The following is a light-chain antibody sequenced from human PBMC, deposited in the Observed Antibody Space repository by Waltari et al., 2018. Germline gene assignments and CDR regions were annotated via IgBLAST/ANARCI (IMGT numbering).Light chain of an antibody. Sequence: CRARQSISNTLAWYQQKPGQAPRLLVCATSAGDTGVPGRFSRSGLGTEFTLTINSLQSEDFAGDYCQQYSDWPPGTFGPGTKVDIK. CDR1: QSISNT. J-gene: IGKJ3*01. V-gene: IGKV3-15*01. CDR3: QQYSDWPPGT. CDR2: ATS.